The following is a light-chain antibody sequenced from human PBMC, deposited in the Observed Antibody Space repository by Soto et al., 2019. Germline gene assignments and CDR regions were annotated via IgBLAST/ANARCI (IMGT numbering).Light chain of an antibody. J-gene: IGLJ1*01. CDR2: DVH. Sequence: QSALTQPRSVSASPGQSVAISCTGTSSDVGGYDHVSWYQQHPGKAPKLMIYDVHKQPSGVPDRFSGSKSGNTASLTISGLQAEDEADYYCCSFAGDPYVFGTGTKVTVL. V-gene: IGLV2-11*01. CDR1: SSDVGGYDH. CDR3: CSFAGDPYV.